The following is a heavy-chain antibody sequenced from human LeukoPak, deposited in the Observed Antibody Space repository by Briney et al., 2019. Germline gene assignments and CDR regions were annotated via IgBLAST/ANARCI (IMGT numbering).Heavy chain of an antibody. Sequence: GASVKVSCKTSGYTFTNYAIHWVRQAPGQRFEWMGWINAANGHTKYSQEFQGRITITRDTSATTAYMELSNLRSEDMALYYCARGRGPPNTNRDFYYYYHMDVWGKGTTVTISS. D-gene: IGHD3-10*01. V-gene: IGHV1-3*03. CDR2: INAANGHT. J-gene: IGHJ6*03. CDR1: GYTFTNYA. CDR3: ARGRGPPNTNRDFYYYYHMDV.